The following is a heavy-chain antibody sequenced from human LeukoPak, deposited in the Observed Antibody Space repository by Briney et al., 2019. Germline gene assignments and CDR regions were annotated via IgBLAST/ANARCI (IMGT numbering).Heavy chain of an antibody. CDR2: ISYDGSNK. V-gene: IGHV3-30-3*01. CDR1: GFTFSSYA. Sequence: GGSLRLSCAASGFTFSSYAMHWVRQAPGKGLEWVAVISYDGSNKYYVDSVKGRFTISRDNSKNTLYLQMNSLRSEDTAVYYCATSLGSSGTYYFDYWGQGTLVTVSS. D-gene: IGHD1-26*01. CDR3: ATSLGSSGTYYFDY. J-gene: IGHJ4*02.